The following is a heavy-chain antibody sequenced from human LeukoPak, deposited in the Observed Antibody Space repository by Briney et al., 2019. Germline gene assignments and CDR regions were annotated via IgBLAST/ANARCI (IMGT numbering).Heavy chain of an antibody. V-gene: IGHV1-2*02. Sequence: ASVKVSCKASGYTLTDYYMHWVRQAPGQGLEWRGWINPNSGGTNFAQKFQGRVAMTRDTSISTAYLELGSLRSDDTAVYFCARARWQLVPYFDSWGQGTLVTVSS. D-gene: IGHD6-6*01. J-gene: IGHJ4*02. CDR1: GYTLTDYY. CDR3: ARARWQLVPYFDS. CDR2: INPNSGGT.